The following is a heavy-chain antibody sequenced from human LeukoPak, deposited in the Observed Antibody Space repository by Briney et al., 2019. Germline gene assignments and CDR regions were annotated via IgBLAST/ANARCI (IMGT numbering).Heavy chain of an antibody. CDR3: ARGGYYDFWNGYLSY. CDR1: GYTFTSYG. CDR2: IIAYNGNT. J-gene: IGHJ4*02. Sequence: ASVKVSCKASGYTFTSYGISWVRQAPGQGLEWMGWIIAYNGNTNYAQKLQGRVTMTTDTSTSTAYMELRSLRSDDTAVYYCARGGYYDFWNGYLSYWGQGTLVTVSS. V-gene: IGHV1-18*01. D-gene: IGHD3-3*01.